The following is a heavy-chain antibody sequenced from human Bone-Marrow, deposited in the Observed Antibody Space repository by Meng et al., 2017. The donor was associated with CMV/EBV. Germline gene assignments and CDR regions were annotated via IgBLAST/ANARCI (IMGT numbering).Heavy chain of an antibody. CDR2: ISGSGGST. CDR3: AKGSLYYFDY. CDR1: GVTFSSYC. J-gene: IGHJ4*02. V-gene: IGHV3-23*01. Sequence: LSCAASGVTFSSYCMSWVRQAPGKGLEWVSAISGSGGSTYYADSVKGRFTISRDNSKNTLYLQMNSLRAEDTAVYYCAKGSLYYFDYWGQGTLVTVSS.